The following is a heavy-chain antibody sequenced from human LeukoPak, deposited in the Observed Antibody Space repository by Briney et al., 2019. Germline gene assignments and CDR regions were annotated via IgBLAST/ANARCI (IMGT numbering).Heavy chain of an antibody. CDR2: IIPILGIT. CDR3: ARDFPPTPGWFDP. J-gene: IGHJ5*02. Sequence: SVKVSCKASGGTFSSYTISWVRQAPGQGLEWMGRIIPILGITNYAQKFQGRVTITADKSTRTAYMELSSLRSEDTAVYYCARDFPPTPGWFDPWGQRTLVTVSS. V-gene: IGHV1-69*04. CDR1: GGTFSSYT.